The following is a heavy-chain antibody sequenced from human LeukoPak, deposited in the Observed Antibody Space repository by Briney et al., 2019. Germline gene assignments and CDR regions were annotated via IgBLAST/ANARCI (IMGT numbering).Heavy chain of an antibody. CDR1: GFPFSNHG. CDR3: VKDGDDSGWNYFDY. Sequence: PGRSLRLSCAASGFPFSNHGMHWVRQAPGKGLEWVAVISYDGRNKYYADSVKGRFTISRDNSQNTLSLQMNSRRAEDTAVYYCVKDGDDSGWNYFDYWGQGTLVTVSS. D-gene: IGHD6-19*01. J-gene: IGHJ4*02. CDR2: ISYDGRNK. V-gene: IGHV3-30*18.